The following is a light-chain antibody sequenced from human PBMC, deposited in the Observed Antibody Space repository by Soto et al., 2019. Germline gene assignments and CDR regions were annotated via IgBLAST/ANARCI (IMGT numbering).Light chain of an antibody. J-gene: IGKJ1*01. Sequence: IVLTQSPGTLSLSPGERATLSCRASQSVSSSYLAWYQQKPGQAPRLLIYGASSRATGIPDRFSGSGSGTDFTLTVSGLEPEDFAVYYCQHSGDFRWTFGLGTKVEVK. CDR2: GAS. CDR3: QHSGDFRWT. CDR1: QSVSSSY. V-gene: IGKV3-20*01.